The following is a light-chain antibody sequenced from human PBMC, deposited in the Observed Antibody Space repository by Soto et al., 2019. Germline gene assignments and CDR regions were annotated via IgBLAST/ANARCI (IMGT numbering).Light chain of an antibody. V-gene: IGLV1-40*01. J-gene: IGLJ1*01. Sequence: QSVLTQPPSVSGAPGQRGSISFTGSTANIGAPYDVHLYQHLPETARNLLLYGDNNRPSGVPHRLSGFKSGTSASLAITRLQAEDEADYYCQSYDISLHNYVFGTGTKVTVL. CDR1: TANIGAPYD. CDR3: QSYDISLHNYV. CDR2: GDN.